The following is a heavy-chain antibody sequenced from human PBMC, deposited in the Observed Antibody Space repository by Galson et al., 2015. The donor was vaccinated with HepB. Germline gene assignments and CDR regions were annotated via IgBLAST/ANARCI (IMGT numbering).Heavy chain of an antibody. D-gene: IGHD3-22*01. Sequence: SVKVSCKASGCTFSSYTISWVRQAPGQGLEWMGRIIPILGIANYAQKFQGRVTITADTSTSTAYMELSCLRSEDTAVYYCARGGYYVSGGYCGGGVDYWGQGTLVTVSS. CDR3: ARGGYYVSGGYCGGGVDY. CDR2: IIPILGIA. J-gene: IGHJ4*02. CDR1: GCTFSSYT. V-gene: IGHV1-69*02.